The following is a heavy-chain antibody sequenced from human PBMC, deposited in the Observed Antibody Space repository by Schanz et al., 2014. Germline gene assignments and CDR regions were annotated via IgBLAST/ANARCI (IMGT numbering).Heavy chain of an antibody. CDR2: ISSSSSYT. V-gene: IGHV3-11*06. D-gene: IGHD6-19*01. CDR1: GLTFSDYY. J-gene: IGHJ4*02. CDR3: AKDLISGWSGFDY. Sequence: QVQLVESGGGLVKPGGSLRLSCAASGLTFSDYYMSWIRQAPGKGLEWVSYISSSSSYTNYADSVKGRFTISRDNAKNSLYLQMNSLRAEDTAVYYCAKDLISGWSGFDYWGQGTLVTVSS.